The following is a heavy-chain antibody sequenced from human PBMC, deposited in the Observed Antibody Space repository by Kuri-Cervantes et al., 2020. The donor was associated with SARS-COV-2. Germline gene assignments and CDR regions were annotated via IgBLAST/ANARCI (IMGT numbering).Heavy chain of an antibody. CDR2: IYYSGST. J-gene: IGHJ4*02. Sequence: WGSLRLSCTVSGGSISSSSYYWGWIRQPPGKGLEWIGSIYYSGSTYYSPSLKSRVTISVDTSKNQFSLKLSSVTAADTAVYYCARLAIFGVVTDWDYYFDYWGQGTLVTVSS. CDR3: ARLAIFGVVTDWDYYFDY. D-gene: IGHD3-3*01. V-gene: IGHV4-39*01. CDR1: GGSISSSSYY.